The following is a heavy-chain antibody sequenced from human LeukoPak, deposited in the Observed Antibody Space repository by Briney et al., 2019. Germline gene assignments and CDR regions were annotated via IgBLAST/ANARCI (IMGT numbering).Heavy chain of an antibody. Sequence: SETLSLTCAVYGGSFSGYYWSWIRQPPGKGLEWIGEINHSGSTNHNPSLKSRVTISVDTSKNQFSLKLRSVTAADTAVYYCARGVAARAYGYWGQGTLVTVSS. CDR3: ARGVAARAYGY. V-gene: IGHV4-34*01. J-gene: IGHJ4*02. CDR1: GGSFSGYY. CDR2: INHSGST. D-gene: IGHD6-6*01.